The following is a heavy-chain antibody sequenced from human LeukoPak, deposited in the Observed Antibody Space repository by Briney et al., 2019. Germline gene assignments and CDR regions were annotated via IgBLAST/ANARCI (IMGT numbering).Heavy chain of an antibody. V-gene: IGHV1-2*02. Sequence: ASVKVSCKASGYTFTCYYMHWVRQAPGQGLEWMGWINPNSGGTNYAQKFQGRVTMTRDTSISTAYMELSRLRPDDTAVYYCARVSRYGDYGGFYFDYWGQGTLVTVSS. CDR3: ARVSRYGDYGGFYFDY. CDR1: GYTFTCYY. J-gene: IGHJ4*02. CDR2: INPNSGGT. D-gene: IGHD4-17*01.